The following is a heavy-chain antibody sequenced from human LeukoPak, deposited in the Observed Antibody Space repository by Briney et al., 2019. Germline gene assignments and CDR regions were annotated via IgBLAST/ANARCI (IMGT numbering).Heavy chain of an antibody. CDR3: ARDKSYFGSGNYHYFDS. D-gene: IGHD3-10*01. CDR2: ISHDGGNK. V-gene: IGHV3-30*03. J-gene: IGHJ4*02. CDR1: GFAFSQFS. Sequence: GGSLRLSCVASGFAFSQFSVHWVRQAPGKRLEWVAFISHDGGNKKYGDSVKGRFTISRDNSKNTVYLQMNSLRPEDTALYYCARDKSYFGSGNYHYFDSWGQGALVIVSS.